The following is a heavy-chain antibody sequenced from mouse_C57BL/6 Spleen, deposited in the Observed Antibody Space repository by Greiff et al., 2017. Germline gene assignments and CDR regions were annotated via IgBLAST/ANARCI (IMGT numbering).Heavy chain of an antibody. CDR1: GYTFTGYW. V-gene: IGHV1-9*01. CDR2: ILPGSGST. CDR3: ARFYDYDGGDY. Sequence: VQLQQSGAELMKPGASVKLSCKATGYTFTGYWIEWVKQRPGHGLEWIGEILPGSGSTNHNEKFKGKATFTADTSSNTAYMQLSSLTTEDSAIYYCARFYDYDGGDYWGQGTTLTVSS. D-gene: IGHD2-4*01. J-gene: IGHJ2*01.